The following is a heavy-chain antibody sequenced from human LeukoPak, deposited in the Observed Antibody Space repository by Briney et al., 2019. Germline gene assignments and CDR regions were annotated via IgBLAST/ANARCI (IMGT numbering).Heavy chain of an antibody. CDR3: ARTAGSCYDY. Sequence: GGSLRLSCAASRFTFADYWMTWVRQPPGKGLEWVANINQNGSEKYYVDSVKGRFTISRDNAKNSLYLQMNSLRAEDTAVYYCARTAGSCYDYWGQGTLVTVSS. CDR1: RFTFADYW. CDR2: INQNGSEK. J-gene: IGHJ4*02. V-gene: IGHV3-7*01. D-gene: IGHD2-15*01.